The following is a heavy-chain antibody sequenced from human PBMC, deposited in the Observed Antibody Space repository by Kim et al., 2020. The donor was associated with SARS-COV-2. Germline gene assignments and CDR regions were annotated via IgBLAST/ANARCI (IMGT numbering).Heavy chain of an antibody. CDR3: ARDDIVATIVEGGVQPNYCYDYGIDV. Sequence: GGSLRLSCVASGFTFSGYGMHWVRQAPGKGLEWVAVIWHDGSNKYYADSVKGRFTISRDNSKNTLYLQMNSLRAEDTAVYYCARDDIVATIVEGGVQPNYCYDYGIDVWGRGATLTVFS. V-gene: IGHV3-33*01. CDR2: IWHDGSNK. D-gene: IGHD5-12*01. J-gene: IGHJ6*01. CDR1: GFTFSGYG.